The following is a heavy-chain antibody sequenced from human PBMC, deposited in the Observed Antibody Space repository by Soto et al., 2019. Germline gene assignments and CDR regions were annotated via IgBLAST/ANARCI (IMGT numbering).Heavy chain of an antibody. CDR3: VRQGYGPLHGLVDV. CDR2: VHDSWGA. CDR1: GGCMSGYY. V-gene: IGHV4-59*08. J-gene: IGHJ6*02. D-gene: IGHD5-18*01. Sequence: SETVSLTCTVSGGCMSGYYWSWIRLPPGKPMEWIGYVHDSWGAAYNPSLRSRVAISLDTSKSQFSLSLTSVSATDTAMYYCVRQGYGPLHGLVDVWGQGTTVTVSS.